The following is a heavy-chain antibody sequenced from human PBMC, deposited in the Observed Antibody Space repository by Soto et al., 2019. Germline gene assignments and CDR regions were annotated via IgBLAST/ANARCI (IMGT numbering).Heavy chain of an antibody. D-gene: IGHD4-4*01. V-gene: IGHV3-48*02. J-gene: IGHJ6*02. Sequence: QPGGSLRLSCAASGFTFSSYSMNWVRQAPGKGLEWVSYISSSSSTIYYADSVKGRFTISRDNAKNSLYLQMNSLRDEDTAVYYCARDREYRSANYAVYYGMDVWGQGTTVTVSS. CDR2: ISSSSSTI. CDR3: ARDREYRSANYAVYYGMDV. CDR1: GFTFSSYS.